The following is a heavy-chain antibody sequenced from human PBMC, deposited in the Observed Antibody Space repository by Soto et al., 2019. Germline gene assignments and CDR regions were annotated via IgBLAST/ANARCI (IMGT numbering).Heavy chain of an antibody. CDR3: AKDPIVVVTAAIPIAEGYGMDV. J-gene: IGHJ6*02. D-gene: IGHD2-2*02. V-gene: IGHV3-23*01. Sequence: PGGSLRLSCAASGFTFSSYAMSWVRQAPGKGLEWVSAISGSGGSTYYADSVKGRFTISRDNSKNTLYLQMNSLRAEDTAVYYCAKDPIVVVTAAIPIAEGYGMDVWGQGTTVAVYS. CDR2: ISGSGGST. CDR1: GFTFSSYA.